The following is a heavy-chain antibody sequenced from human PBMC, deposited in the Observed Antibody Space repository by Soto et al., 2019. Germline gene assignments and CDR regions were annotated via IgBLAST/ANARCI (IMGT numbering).Heavy chain of an antibody. CDR1: GFTFTSSA. V-gene: IGHV1-58*01. J-gene: IGHJ4*02. CDR2: IVVGSGNT. CDR3: AAEYYDILTGYYKGDY. Sequence: AASVKVSCKASGFTFTSSAVQWVRQALGQRLEWIGWIVVGSGNTNYAQKFQERVTVTRDMSTSTAYMELSSLRSEDTAVYYCAAEYYDILTGYYKGDYWGQGTLVTVSS. D-gene: IGHD3-9*01.